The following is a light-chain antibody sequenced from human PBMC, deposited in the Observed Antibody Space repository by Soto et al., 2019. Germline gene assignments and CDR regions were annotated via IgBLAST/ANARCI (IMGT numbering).Light chain of an antibody. J-gene: IGLJ1*01. V-gene: IGLV1-51*01. Sequence: QSVLTQPPSVSAAPGQTVTISCSGSNSNVGNNYVSWYQQLPGTAPRLLIYDNYERPSGIPDRFSGSKSGTSATLGITGLQTGDEAEYYCGTWDTSLSTYVFGTGTQLTVL. CDR2: DNY. CDR1: NSNVGNNY. CDR3: GTWDTSLSTYV.